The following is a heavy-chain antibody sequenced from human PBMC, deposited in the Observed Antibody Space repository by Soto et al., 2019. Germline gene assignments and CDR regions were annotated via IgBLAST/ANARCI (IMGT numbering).Heavy chain of an antibody. CDR3: AISITTFGVVGMDV. Sequence: SVKVSCKASGGTLSSYAISWVRQAPGQGLEWMGGIIPIFGTANYAQKFQGRVTITADESTSTAYMELSSLRSEDTAVYYCAISITTFGVVGMDVWGQGTTVTVS. CDR1: GGTLSSYA. V-gene: IGHV1-69*13. J-gene: IGHJ6*02. CDR2: IIPIFGTA. D-gene: IGHD3-3*01.